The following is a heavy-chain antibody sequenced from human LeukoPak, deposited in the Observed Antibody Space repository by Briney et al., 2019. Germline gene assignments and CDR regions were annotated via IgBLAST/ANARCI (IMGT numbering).Heavy chain of an antibody. D-gene: IGHD3-22*01. J-gene: IGHJ1*01. V-gene: IGHV4-59*01. CDR1: GGSIRSYY. CDR3: ARGQFYHDSTGLGV. CDR2: IYDSGST. Sequence: SETLSLTCTVSGGSIRSYYWSWIRQPPGKGLKWIGNIYDSGSTKYNPSLKSRVTISVDTSKNEFSLKLSSATAADTAVYHCARGQFYHDSTGLGVWGQGTLVTVSS.